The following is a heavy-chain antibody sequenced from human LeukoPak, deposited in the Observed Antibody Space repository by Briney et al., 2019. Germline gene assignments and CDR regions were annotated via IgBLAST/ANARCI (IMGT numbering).Heavy chain of an antibody. CDR3: AKDTLHYYDASGYDN. Sequence: QSGGSLRLSCAASGFTFDDYRMHWVRQAPGKGLEWVAGISWNSGSIGYADSVKGRFTISRDNTKNSLYLQMNSLRVEDTAFYYCAKDTLHYYDASGYDNWGQGTLVTVSS. D-gene: IGHD3-22*01. CDR1: GFTFDDYR. J-gene: IGHJ4*02. CDR2: ISWNSGSI. V-gene: IGHV3-9*01.